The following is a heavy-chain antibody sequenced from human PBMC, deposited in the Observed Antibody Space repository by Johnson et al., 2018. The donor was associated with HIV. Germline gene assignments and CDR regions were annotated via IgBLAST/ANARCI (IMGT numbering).Heavy chain of an antibody. CDR2: IYRAGST. V-gene: IGHV3-66*01. CDR3: ARDLVSLEDAFDI. D-gene: IGHD3-16*02. Sequence: MLLVESGGGVVRPGGSLRLSCAASGFTFDDYGMSWVRQAPGKGLEWVSVIYRAGSTYYADSVKGRFTISRDNSKNTLYLQMNSLRAEDTAVYYCARDLVSLEDAFDIWGQGTMVTVSS. CDR1: GFTFDDYG. J-gene: IGHJ3*02.